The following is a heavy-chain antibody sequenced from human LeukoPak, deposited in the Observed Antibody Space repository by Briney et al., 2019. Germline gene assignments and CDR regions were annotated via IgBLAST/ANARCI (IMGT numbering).Heavy chain of an antibody. Sequence: GGSLRLSCAAPGFTFNNYWMSWVRQAPGKGLEWVANIKPDGGDKYYVGSVKGRFTISRDNDKNSMCLQMNSLRAEDTAVYYCARERGWELPSSFDSWGQGTLVTVSS. CDR2: IKPDGGDK. CDR1: GFTFNNYW. V-gene: IGHV3-7*01. J-gene: IGHJ4*02. CDR3: ARERGWELPSSFDS. D-gene: IGHD1-26*01.